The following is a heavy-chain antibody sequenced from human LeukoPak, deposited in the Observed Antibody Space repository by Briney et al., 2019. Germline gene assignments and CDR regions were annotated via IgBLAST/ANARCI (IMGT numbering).Heavy chain of an antibody. CDR1: GYTFTSYG. D-gene: IGHD6-19*01. V-gene: IGHV1-18*01. CDR3: ARGALAVAGTYYFDY. J-gene: IGHJ4*02. CDR2: ISAYNGNT. Sequence: VASVTVSCKASGYTFTSYGISWVRQAPGQGLEWMGWISAYNGNTNYAQKLQGRVTMTTDTSTSTAYMELRSLRSDDTAVYYCARGALAVAGTYYFDYGAREPWSPSPQ.